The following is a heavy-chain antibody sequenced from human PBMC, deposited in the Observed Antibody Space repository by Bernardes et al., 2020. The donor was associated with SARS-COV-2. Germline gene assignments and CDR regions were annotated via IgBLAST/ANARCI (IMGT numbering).Heavy chain of an antibody. V-gene: IGHV4-4*02. D-gene: IGHD3-3*01. CDR1: GGSISSSNW. CDR2: IYHSGST. CDR3: ARGWGFGVVSQYYFDY. J-gene: IGHJ4*02. Sequence: SETLSLTCAVSGGSISSSNWWSWVRQPPGKGLEWIGEIYHSGSTNYNPSLKSRVTISVDKSKNQFSLRLSSVTAADTAVYYCARGWGFGVVSQYYFDYWGQGTLVTVSS.